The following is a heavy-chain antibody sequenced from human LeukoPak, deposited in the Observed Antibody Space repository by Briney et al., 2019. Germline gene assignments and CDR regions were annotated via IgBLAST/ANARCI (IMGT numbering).Heavy chain of an antibody. CDR2: ISSSSSTI. V-gene: IGHV3-48*04. CDR3: ARDPSGYCSGGSCYRFDP. Sequence: GGSLRLSCAASGFTFSSYSMNWVRQAPGKGLEWVSYISSSSSTIYYADSVKGRFTISRDNAKNSLYLQMNSLRAEDTAVYYCARDPSGYCSGGSCYRFDPWGQGTLVTVSS. D-gene: IGHD2-15*01. CDR1: GFTFSSYS. J-gene: IGHJ5*02.